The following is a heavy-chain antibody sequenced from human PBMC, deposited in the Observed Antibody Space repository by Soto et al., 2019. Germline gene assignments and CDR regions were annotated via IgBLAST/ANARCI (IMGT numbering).Heavy chain of an antibody. D-gene: IGHD5-18*01. CDR1: GGSISSYY. CDR3: ARDNGYSYGYTLDH. V-gene: IGHV4-59*01. Sequence: SETLSLTCTVSGGSISSYYWSWIRQPPGKGLEWIGYIYYSGSTNYNPSLKSRVTISVDTSKNQFSLKLSSVTAADTAVYYYARDNGYSYGYTLDHWGQGTLVNVSS. CDR2: IYYSGST. J-gene: IGHJ4*02.